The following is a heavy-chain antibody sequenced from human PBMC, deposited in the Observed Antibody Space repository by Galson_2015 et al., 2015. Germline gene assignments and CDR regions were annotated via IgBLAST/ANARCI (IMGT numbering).Heavy chain of an antibody. V-gene: IGHV3-23*01. CDR2: IEGSGGPT. Sequence: SLRLSCAASGFTFSSYSMNWVRQAPGKGLEWVAAIEGSGGPTYYAESAKGRFTISRDNSKSTVYLQMNSLRAEDTAVYYCLAKEAAYYFDTWGQGTLVTVSS. CDR3: AKEAAYYFDT. CDR1: GFTFSSYS. D-gene: IGHD2-15*01. J-gene: IGHJ4*02.